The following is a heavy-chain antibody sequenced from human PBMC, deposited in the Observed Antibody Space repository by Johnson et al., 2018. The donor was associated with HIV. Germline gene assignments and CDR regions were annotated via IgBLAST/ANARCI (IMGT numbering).Heavy chain of an antibody. V-gene: IGHV3-30-3*01. J-gene: IGHJ3*02. CDR3: AKDMVVRENGAFDI. Sequence: QMQLVESGGGVVQPGRSLRLSCAASGFTFSSYAMHWVRQAPGKGLEWVAVISYDGSNKYYADSVKGRFTISRDNSKNTLYLQMNSLRAEDTALYYCAKDMVVRENGAFDIWGQGTMVTVSS. CDR1: GFTFSSYA. CDR2: ISYDGSNK. D-gene: IGHD3-10*01.